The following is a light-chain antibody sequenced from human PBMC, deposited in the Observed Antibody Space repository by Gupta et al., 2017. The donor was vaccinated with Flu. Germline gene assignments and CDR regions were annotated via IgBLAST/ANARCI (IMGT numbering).Light chain of an antibody. Sequence: NYQIRDHQLPGTAPKLLIYDTNKRPSGIPDRFSGSESGTSATLTITGLQTGDEADYYGGTWDNSLNVVVFGGGTKLTVL. CDR3: GTWDNSLNVVV. V-gene: IGLV1-51*01. CDR2: DTN. J-gene: IGLJ2*01. CDR1: NY.